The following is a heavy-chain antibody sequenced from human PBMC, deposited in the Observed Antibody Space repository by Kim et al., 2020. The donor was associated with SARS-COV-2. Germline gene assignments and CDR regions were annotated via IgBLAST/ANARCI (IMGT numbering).Heavy chain of an antibody. Sequence: GGSLRLSCAASRFTFSSYAMHWVRQAPGKGLEWVAVISYDGSNKYYADSVKGRFTISRDNSKNTLYLQMNSLRAEDTAVYYCARGHSGSYYYGMDVWCQGTTVTVSS. J-gene: IGHJ6*02. CDR3: ARGHSGSYYYGMDV. V-gene: IGHV3-30-3*01. CDR1: RFTFSSYA. D-gene: IGHD1-26*01. CDR2: ISYDGSNK.